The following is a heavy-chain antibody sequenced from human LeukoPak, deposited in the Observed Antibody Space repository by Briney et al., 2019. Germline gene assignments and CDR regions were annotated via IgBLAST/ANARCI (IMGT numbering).Heavy chain of an antibody. J-gene: IGHJ5*02. CDR3: ARAHLGYCSGTTCYMSWFDP. D-gene: IGHD2-2*02. Sequence: SETLSLTCTVSGVSISSGTYYWRWIRQHPGKGLEWIGYIYHSGTSFYNPSLKSRVTISVDTSKTQFSLKLSSVTAADTAVYYCARAHLGYCSGTTCYMSWFDPWGQGTLVTVSS. CDR1: GVSISSGTYY. V-gene: IGHV4-31*03. CDR2: IYHSGTS.